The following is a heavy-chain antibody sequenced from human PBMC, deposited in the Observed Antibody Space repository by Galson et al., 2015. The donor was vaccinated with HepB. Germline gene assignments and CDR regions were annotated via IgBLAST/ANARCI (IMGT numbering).Heavy chain of an antibody. V-gene: IGHV4-34*01. J-gene: IGHJ3*02. CDR1: GGTLTAFF. CDR2: ISHGGGT. CDR3: ARYRWFGELVGPRDAFDI. D-gene: IGHD3-10*01. Sequence: SETLSLTCGVHGGTLTAFFWSWVRQSPGKGLEWIGEISHGGGTNYNPALTTRVSISMDTPKNQFSLRLTSVTAADTGVYYCARYRWFGELVGPRDAFDIWGQGTTVVVSS.